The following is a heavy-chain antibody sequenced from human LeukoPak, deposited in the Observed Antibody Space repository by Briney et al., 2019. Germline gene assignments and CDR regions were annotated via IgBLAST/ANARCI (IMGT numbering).Heavy chain of an antibody. V-gene: IGHV3-30*18. CDR3: AKDQMVRGVIIPGY. Sequence: GRSLRLSCAASGFTFSSYGMHWVRQAPGKGLEWVAVISYDGSNKYYADSVKGRFTISRDNSKNTLYLQMNSLRAEDTAVYYCAKDQMVRGVIIPGYWGQGTLVTVSS. CDR2: ISYDGSNK. CDR1: GFTFSSYG. D-gene: IGHD3-10*01. J-gene: IGHJ4*02.